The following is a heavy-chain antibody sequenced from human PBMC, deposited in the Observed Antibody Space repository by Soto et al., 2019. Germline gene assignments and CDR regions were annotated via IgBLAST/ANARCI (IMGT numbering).Heavy chain of an antibody. CDR2: IFYSGST. CDR3: ARYSVYEGLRFDP. V-gene: IGHV4-30-4*01. Sequence: QVQLQESGPGLVKPSQTLSLTCTVSGGSISSGDYYWSWIRQPPGKGLEWIGYIFYSGSTYCNPSLKSRVSISVDTSKNQFSLKLSSVTAADTAVYYCARYSVYEGLRFDPWGQGTLVTVSS. J-gene: IGHJ5*02. D-gene: IGHD5-12*01. CDR1: GGSISSGDYY.